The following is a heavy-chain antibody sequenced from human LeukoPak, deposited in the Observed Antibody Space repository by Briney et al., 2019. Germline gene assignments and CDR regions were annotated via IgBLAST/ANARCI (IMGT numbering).Heavy chain of an antibody. CDR2: IRYGGSNT. Sequence: PGGSLRLSCAASGFPFSSYGMLWVRQAPGKGLEWFAYIRYGGSNTKYAASVKGRFTISRDNSKNTLDLQMNSLRAEDTAVYYCAKPETGSNYYMDVWGKGTTVTVSS. V-gene: IGHV3-30*02. J-gene: IGHJ6*03. CDR1: GFPFSSYG. D-gene: IGHD1-1*01. CDR3: AKPETGSNYYMDV.